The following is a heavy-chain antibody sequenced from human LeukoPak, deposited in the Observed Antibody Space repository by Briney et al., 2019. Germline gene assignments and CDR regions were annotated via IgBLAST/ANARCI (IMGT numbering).Heavy chain of an antibody. CDR3: ARPGYCSGGSCPRWFDP. J-gene: IGHJ5*02. V-gene: IGHV4-34*01. D-gene: IGHD2-15*01. CDR1: GGSFSGYY. Sequence: SETLSLTCAVYGGSFSGYYWSWIRQPPGKGLEWIGEINHSGSTIYNPSLKSRVTISVDTSKNQFSLKLSSVTAADTAVYYCARPGYCSGGSCPRWFDPWGQGTLVTVSS. CDR2: INHSGST.